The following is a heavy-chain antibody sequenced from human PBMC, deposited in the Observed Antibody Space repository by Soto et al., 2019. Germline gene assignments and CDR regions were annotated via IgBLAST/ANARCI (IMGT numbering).Heavy chain of an antibody. CDR2: INQHGSEK. Sequence: EVQVVESGGGLVQPGGSLRLSCAASGFTFTSYWMTWVRQAPGKGLEWVANINQHGSEKYYVDSVKGRFTSSRDNAKNSLYLQMNILRAEDTALYNCAGGNAMGVWGQGTTVTVS. J-gene: IGHJ6*02. V-gene: IGHV3-7*05. CDR1: GFTFTSYW. CDR3: AGGNAMGV.